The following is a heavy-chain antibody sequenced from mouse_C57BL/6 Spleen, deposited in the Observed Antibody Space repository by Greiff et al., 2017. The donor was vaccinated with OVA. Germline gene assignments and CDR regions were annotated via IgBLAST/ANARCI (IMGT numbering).Heavy chain of an antibody. V-gene: IGHV7-3*01. D-gene: IGHD1-1*01. Sequence: EVQLVESGGGLVQPGGSLSLSCAASGFTFTDYYMSWVRQPPGKALEWLGFIRNKANGYTTEYSASVTGRFTISRDNSQSILYLQMNALRAEDSATYYCARHYDYYDYFDDWGKGTTLTVSS. CDR3: ARHYDYYDYFDD. CDR1: GFTFTDYY. CDR2: IRNKANGYTT. J-gene: IGHJ2*01.